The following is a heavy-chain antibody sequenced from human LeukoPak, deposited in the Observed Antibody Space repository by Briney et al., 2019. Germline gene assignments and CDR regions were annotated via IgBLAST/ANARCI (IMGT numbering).Heavy chain of an antibody. J-gene: IGHJ4*02. CDR2: IFGNGDTT. Sequence: GGSLRLSCAASEFSVGSNYMNWVRQAPGKGLEWVSIIFGNGDTTYYADSVKGRFTVSRDNSKDTLYLQMNDLRPDDTATYYCAKRNTMVRGGPCFDYWGQGLLVTVSS. V-gene: IGHV3-23*01. CDR3: AKRNTMVRGGPCFDY. D-gene: IGHD3-10*01. CDR1: EFSVGSNY.